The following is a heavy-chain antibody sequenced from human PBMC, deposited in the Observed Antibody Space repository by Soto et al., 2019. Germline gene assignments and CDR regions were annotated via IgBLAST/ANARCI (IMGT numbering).Heavy chain of an antibody. CDR1: GYTFTGYN. D-gene: IGHD2-21*02. J-gene: IGHJ3*02. CDR3: ARTTAYCGGDCYADAFDI. V-gene: IGHV1-2*02. CDR2: LNPNSGGT. Sequence: ASVKVSCKASGYTFTGYNMHWVRQAPGQGPEWMGWLNPNSGGTSYAQKFQGRVTMTRDTSISTTYMEMSRLRSDDTTVYYCARTTAYCGGDCYADAFDIWGQGTMVTVSS.